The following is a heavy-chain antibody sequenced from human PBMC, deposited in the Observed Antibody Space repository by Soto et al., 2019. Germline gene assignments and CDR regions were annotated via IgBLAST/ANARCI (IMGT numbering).Heavy chain of an antibody. CDR1: GGSFSGYY. CDR2: INHSGST. Sequence: SETLSLTCAVYGGSFSGYYWSWIRQPPGKGLEWIGEINHSGSTNYNPSLKSRVTISVDTSKNQFSLKLSSVTAADTAVYYCARGLSGGYHYYYGMDVWGQGTTVTVSS. CDR3: ARGLSGGYHYYYGMDV. D-gene: IGHD3-10*01. V-gene: IGHV4-34*01. J-gene: IGHJ6*02.